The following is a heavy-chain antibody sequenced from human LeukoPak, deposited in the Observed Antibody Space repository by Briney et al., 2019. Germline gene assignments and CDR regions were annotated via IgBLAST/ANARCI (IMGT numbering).Heavy chain of an antibody. Sequence: GGSLRLSCAASGFTFTTYDMHWVRQATGKGLEWVSAIGTTGDTYYPGSMKGRFTISRDNSKNTLYLQMNSLRAEDTAVYYCARAKPKNMVRGLIMRRESRYYFDYWGQGTLVTVSS. CDR2: IGTTGDT. CDR3: ARAKPKNMVRGLIMRRESRYYFDY. J-gene: IGHJ4*02. CDR1: GFTFTTYD. V-gene: IGHV3-13*01. D-gene: IGHD3-10*01.